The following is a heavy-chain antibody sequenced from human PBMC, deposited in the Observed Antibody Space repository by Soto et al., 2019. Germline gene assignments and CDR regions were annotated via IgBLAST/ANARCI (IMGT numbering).Heavy chain of an antibody. CDR2: IRSKAYGGTT. Sequence: GGSLRLSCTASGFTFGDYAMSWFRQAPGKGLEWVGFIRSKAYGGTTEYAASVKGRFTISRDDSKSIAYLQMSSLKTEDTAVYYCTRDQMEQWLVMNFYYYMDVWGKGTTVTVSS. CDR1: GFTFGDYA. V-gene: IGHV3-49*03. J-gene: IGHJ6*03. D-gene: IGHD6-19*01. CDR3: TRDQMEQWLVMNFYYYMDV.